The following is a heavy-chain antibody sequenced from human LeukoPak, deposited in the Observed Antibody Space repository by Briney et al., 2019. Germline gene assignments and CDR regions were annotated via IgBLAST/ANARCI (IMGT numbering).Heavy chain of an antibody. D-gene: IGHD6-13*01. CDR1: GYTLTRSD. CDR2: INTNSSRR. CDR3: ARGRSGLAAAGTYDY. Sequence: ASPRVSRKASGYTLTRSDINGVRPPAGQGLEWMGCINTNSSRRGDAQKFQGRVTMTANTSIRTAHMEFRNLRFDGTADYYCARGRSGLAAAGTYDYWGQGTLITVGS. V-gene: IGHV1-8*01. J-gene: IGHJ4*02.